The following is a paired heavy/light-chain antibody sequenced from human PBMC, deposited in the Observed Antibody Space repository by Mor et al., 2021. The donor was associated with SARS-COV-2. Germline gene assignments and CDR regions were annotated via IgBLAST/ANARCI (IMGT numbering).Light chain of an antibody. CDR2: LGS. Sequence: DIVMTQSPLSLHVTPGEPASISCRSSQSLLHSNGYNYLDWYLQKPGHSPQLLIYLGSNRASGVPDRFSGSGSGTDFTLKISRVEAEDVGVYYCMEALQTPFTFGPGTKVGVK. CDR3: MEALQTPFT. V-gene: IGKV2-28*01. J-gene: IGKJ3*01. CDR1: QSLLHSNGYNY.
Heavy chain of an antibody. CDR2: ISSNSITI. Sequence: QAQLVESGGGLVKPGGSLRLSCAASGFTFSDYYMSWIRQAPGKGLEWVSYISSNSITIYYADSVRGRFTISRDNAKKSLFLQMNSLRAEDTAVYYCARDPNPPDSPVPGWYFDYWGQGALVTVSS. V-gene: IGHV3-11*01. CDR1: GFTFSDYY. J-gene: IGHJ4*02. CDR3: ARDPNPPDSPVPGWYFDY. D-gene: IGHD3-22*01.